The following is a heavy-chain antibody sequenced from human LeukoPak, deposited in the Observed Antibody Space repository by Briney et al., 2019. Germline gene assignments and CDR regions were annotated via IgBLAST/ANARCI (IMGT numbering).Heavy chain of an antibody. CDR3: ARRVVVPAAKGADWFDP. CDR2: IYPGDSDT. J-gene: IGHJ5*02. D-gene: IGHD2-2*01. V-gene: IGHV5-51*01. Sequence: GESLKISCKGSGYSFTSYWIGWVRQMPGKGLEWMGIIYPGDSDTRYSPSFQGQVTISADKSISTAYLQWSSLKASDTAMYYCARRVVVPAAKGADWFDPWGQGTLVTVSS. CDR1: GYSFTSYW.